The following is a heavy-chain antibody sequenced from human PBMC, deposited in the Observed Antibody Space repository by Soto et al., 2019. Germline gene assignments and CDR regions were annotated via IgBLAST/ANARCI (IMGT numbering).Heavy chain of an antibody. CDR1: SGSIDTTNW. CDR2: IFHSGNT. V-gene: IGHV4-4*02. CDR3: ARRTWGMDV. D-gene: IGHD2-8*01. Sequence: SETLSLTCAVASGSIDTTNWWRWVRQPPGKGLEWIGEIFHSGNTYYNPSLASRVTISVDTSKNQFSLNLRSVTAADTAVYYCARRTWGMDVWGQGTTVTVSS. J-gene: IGHJ6*02.